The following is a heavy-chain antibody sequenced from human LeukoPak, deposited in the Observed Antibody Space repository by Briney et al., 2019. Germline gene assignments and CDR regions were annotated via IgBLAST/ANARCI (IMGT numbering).Heavy chain of an antibody. D-gene: IGHD2-8*01. CDR2: INQDGSEK. CDR3: ARDLTNLDY. CDR1: GFTFSNYW. V-gene: IGHV3-7*01. J-gene: IGHJ4*02. Sequence: GGSLRLSCAASGFTFSNYWMNWVRQAPGKGLEWVANINQDGSEKYYMDSVKGRFTISRDNAKNTLYLQMNSLRAEDTAVYYCARDLTNLDYWGQGTLVTVSS.